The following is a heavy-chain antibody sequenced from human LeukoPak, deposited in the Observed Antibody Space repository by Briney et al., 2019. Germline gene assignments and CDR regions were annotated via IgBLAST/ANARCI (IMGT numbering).Heavy chain of an antibody. CDR2: ISSSGSTI. V-gene: IGHV3-48*03. Sequence: GGSLRLSCAASGFTFSSYEMNWVRQAPGKWLEWVSYISSSGSTIYYADSVKGRFTISRDNAKNSLYLQMNSLRAEDTAVYYCARDGSWDAFDIWGQGTMVTVSS. CDR3: ARDGSWDAFDI. CDR1: GFTFSSYE. D-gene: IGHD2-15*01. J-gene: IGHJ3*02.